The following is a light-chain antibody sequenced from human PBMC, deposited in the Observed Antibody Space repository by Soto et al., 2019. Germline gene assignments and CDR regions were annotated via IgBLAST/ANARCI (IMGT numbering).Light chain of an antibody. Sequence: IVMTQSPVTLSVSPGERATLSCRASQSVSSNLAWYQQKPGQAPRLLIYGASTRATGIPARFSGSGSGTEFTLTISSLQFEDFAVYYCQQYNNRPPLTFGGGTKVEIK. CDR3: QQYNNRPPLT. V-gene: IGKV3-15*01. J-gene: IGKJ4*01. CDR1: QSVSSN. CDR2: GAS.